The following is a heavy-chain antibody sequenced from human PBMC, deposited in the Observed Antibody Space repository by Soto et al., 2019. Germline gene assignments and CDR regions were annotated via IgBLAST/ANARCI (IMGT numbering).Heavy chain of an antibody. CDR1: SGSINENYY. Sequence: PSETLSLTCTVSSGSINENYYWNWIRQSPGKGLEWIGYVFHTGTTHYNPSLESRVTLSISPSKNQFSLTLTSVAASDTAIYSCPSAPPPPPLRTFDVWGPGTMVTVSS. CDR3: PSAPPPPPLRTFDV. CDR2: VFHTGTT. J-gene: IGHJ3*01. V-gene: IGHV4-59*01.